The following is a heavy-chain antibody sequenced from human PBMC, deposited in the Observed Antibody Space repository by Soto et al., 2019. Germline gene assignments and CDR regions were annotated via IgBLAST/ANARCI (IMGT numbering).Heavy chain of an antibody. CDR2: IYYSGST. J-gene: IGHJ4*02. Sequence: SETLSLTGTVSGGSISSGGYYWSWIRQHPGKGLEWIGYIYYSGSTYCNPSLKSRVTISVDTSKNQFSLKLSSVTAADTAVYYCARGPGSYRYTYFDYWGQGTLVTVSS. D-gene: IGHD3-16*02. CDR1: GGSISSGGYY. V-gene: IGHV4-31*03. CDR3: ARGPGSYRYTYFDY.